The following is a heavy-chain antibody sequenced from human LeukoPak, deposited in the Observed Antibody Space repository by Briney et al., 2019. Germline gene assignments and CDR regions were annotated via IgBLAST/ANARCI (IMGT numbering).Heavy chain of an antibody. CDR3: ANSWFYYYYGVDV. D-gene: IGHD6-13*01. Sequence: GGSLRLSCAASGFTFSSHGMHWVRQAPGKGLEWVAVISYDGSNKYYADSVKGRFTISRDNSENTLYLQMNSLRAEDTAVYYCANSWFYYYYGVDVWGQGTTVTVPS. V-gene: IGHV3-30*18. CDR1: GFTFSSHG. CDR2: ISYDGSNK. J-gene: IGHJ6*02.